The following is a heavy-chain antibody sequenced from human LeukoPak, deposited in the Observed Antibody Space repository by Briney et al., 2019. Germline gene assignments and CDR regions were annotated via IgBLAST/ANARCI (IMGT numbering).Heavy chain of an antibody. D-gene: IGHD6-19*01. CDR3: ARDLAGSGWSYYYYYYGMDV. CDR1: GFTFSSYW. Sequence: PGGSLRLSCAASGFTFSSYWMSWVRQAPGKGLEWVAVIWYDGSNKYYADSVKGRFTISRDNSKNTLYLQMNSLRAEDTAVYYCARDLAGSGWSYYYYYYGMDVWGQGTTVTVSS. J-gene: IGHJ6*02. CDR2: IWYDGSNK. V-gene: IGHV3-33*08.